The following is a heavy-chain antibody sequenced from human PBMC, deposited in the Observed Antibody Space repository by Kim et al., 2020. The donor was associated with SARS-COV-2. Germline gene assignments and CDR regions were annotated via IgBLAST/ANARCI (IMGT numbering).Heavy chain of an antibody. CDR3: ARGRGVGTPYYFDY. D-gene: IGHD2-21*02. Sequence: AHKLKGRVTMTTDTSTSTAYMELRSLRSADPAVYYCARGRGVGTPYYFDYWGQGTLVTVSS. V-gene: IGHV1-18*01. J-gene: IGHJ4*02.